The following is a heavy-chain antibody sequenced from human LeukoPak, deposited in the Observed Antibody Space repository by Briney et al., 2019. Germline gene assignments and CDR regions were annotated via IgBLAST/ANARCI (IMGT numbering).Heavy chain of an antibody. V-gene: IGHV4-59*01. J-gene: IGHJ4*02. CDR1: GGSISGYY. D-gene: IGHD3-10*01. Sequence: SETLSLTCTVSGGSISGYYWSWIRQPPGKGLEWIGYIYYSGSTNYNPSLKSRVTISVDTSKNQFSLKLSSVTAADTAVYYCARDPTHYGSGIWGQGTLVTVSS. CDR3: ARDPTHYGSGI. CDR2: IYYSGST.